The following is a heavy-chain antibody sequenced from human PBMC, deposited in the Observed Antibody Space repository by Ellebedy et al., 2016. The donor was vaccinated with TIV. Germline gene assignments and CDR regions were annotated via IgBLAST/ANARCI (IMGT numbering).Heavy chain of an antibody. Sequence: SETLSLTCTVSGASMNSYYWTWIRQPPGKGLEWIGFVYYSGTTKYNPSLKSRVTISVDTSKNQFSLKLTSVTAADTAVYYCARLPLLGQGSGSGSHYRYAMDVWGQGTTVTVSS. D-gene: IGHD3-10*01. CDR2: VYYSGTT. CDR3: ARLPLLGQGSGSGSHYRYAMDV. J-gene: IGHJ6*02. CDR1: GASMNSYY. V-gene: IGHV4-59*12.